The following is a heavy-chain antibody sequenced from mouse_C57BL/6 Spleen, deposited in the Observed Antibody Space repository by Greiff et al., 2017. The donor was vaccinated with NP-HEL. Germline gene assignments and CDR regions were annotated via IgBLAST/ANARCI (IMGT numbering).Heavy chain of an antibody. CDR3: ARATVVSYWYFEG. Sequence: VQLQQSGPELVKPGASVKISCKASGYSFTDYNMNWVKQSNGKSLEWIGVINPNYGTTSYNQKFKGKATLTVDKSSSKAYMQLNSLTSEDSAVYYCARATVVSYWYFEGWGTGTTVTVSS. CDR2: INPNYGTT. CDR1: GYSFTDYN. V-gene: IGHV1-39*01. J-gene: IGHJ1*03. D-gene: IGHD1-1*01.